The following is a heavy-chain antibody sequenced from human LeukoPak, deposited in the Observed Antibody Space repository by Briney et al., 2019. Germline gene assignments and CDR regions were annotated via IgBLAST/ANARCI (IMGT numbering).Heavy chain of an antibody. J-gene: IGHJ2*01. CDR3: ASPPGEGDYWYFDL. V-gene: IGHV3-30-3*01. CDR1: GFTFSSYA. CDR2: ISYDGSNK. D-gene: IGHD1-26*01. Sequence: GGSLRLSCAASGFTFSSYAMHWVRQAPGKGLEWVAVISYDGSNKYYADSVKGRFTISRDNSKNTLYLQMNSLRAEDTAVYYCASPPGEGDYWYFDLWGRGTLVTVSS.